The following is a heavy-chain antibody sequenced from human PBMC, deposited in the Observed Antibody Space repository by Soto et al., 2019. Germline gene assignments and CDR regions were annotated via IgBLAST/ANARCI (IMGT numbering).Heavy chain of an antibody. CDR3: ARFYGDYTNWFDP. V-gene: IGHV4-34*01. Sequence: SETLSLTYAVYGASFSDYYWTWVRQSPGKGLEWIGEINHSGSTNYNPSLKSRVTISVDTSKKQFSLKLSSVTAADTAVYYCARFYGDYTNWFDPWGQGTLVTVSS. CDR1: GASFSDYY. D-gene: IGHD4-17*01. CDR2: INHSGST. J-gene: IGHJ5*02.